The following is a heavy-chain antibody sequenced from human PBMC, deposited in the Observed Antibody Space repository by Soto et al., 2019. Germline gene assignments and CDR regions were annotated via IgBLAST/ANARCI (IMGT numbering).Heavy chain of an antibody. V-gene: IGHV5-10-1*01. CDR2: IDPSDSYT. D-gene: IGHD2-2*01. CDR3: ARLGPAGAMDY. J-gene: IGHJ4*02. CDR1: GYTFTTYW. Sequence: PGESLKISCKGSGYTFTTYWITWVRQMPGKGLEWMGRIDPSDSYTNYDPTFQGHVTVSADKSTSTAYLQWSVLKTSDTAIYFCARLGPAGAMDYWGQGTLVTVSS.